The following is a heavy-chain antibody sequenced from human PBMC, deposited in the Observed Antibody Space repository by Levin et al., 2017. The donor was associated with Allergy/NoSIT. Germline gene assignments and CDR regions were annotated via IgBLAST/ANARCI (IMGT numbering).Heavy chain of an antibody. CDR2: VYYSGST. V-gene: IGHV4-30-4*01. CDR3: AREVTTVTAWYAFDV. D-gene: IGHD4-17*01. J-gene: IGHJ3*01. CDR1: GGSISSGDYY. Sequence: TLSLTCTVSGGSISSGDYYWSWIRQPPGKGLEWIGYVYYSGSTYYNPSLKSRVSISLDTSKKQFSLKLSSVTAADTAVYYCAREVTTVTAWYAFDVWGQGTMVTVSS.